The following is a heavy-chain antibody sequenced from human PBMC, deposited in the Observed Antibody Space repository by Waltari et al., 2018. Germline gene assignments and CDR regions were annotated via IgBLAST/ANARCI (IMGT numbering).Heavy chain of an antibody. Sequence: EVQLLESGGGLVQPGGSLRLSCAASGFTFSSYAMSWVRQAPGKGLALVSAIRASGGSTYYADSVKGRFTISRDNSKNTLYLQMNSLRAEDTAVYYCAKSKTYYDILTGYYPGGDYYYYGMDVWGQGTTVTVSS. CDR2: IRASGGST. V-gene: IGHV3-23*01. CDR1: GFTFSSYA. D-gene: IGHD3-9*01. CDR3: AKSKTYYDILTGYYPGGDYYYYGMDV. J-gene: IGHJ6*02.